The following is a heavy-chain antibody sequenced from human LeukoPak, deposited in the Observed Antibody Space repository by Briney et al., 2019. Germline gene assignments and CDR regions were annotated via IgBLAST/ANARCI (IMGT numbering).Heavy chain of an antibody. J-gene: IGHJ4*02. V-gene: IGHV3-23*01. CDR3: AREGISRKMDFDY. D-gene: IGHD2/OR15-2a*01. Sequence: GGSLRLSCAASGFTFSSHAMSWVRQAPEKGLEWVSSITNDNYDTFYADSVKGRFTISRDESKNTLYLQMKSLRAEDTAVYYCAREGISRKMDFDYWGQGTLVSVSS. CDR1: GFTFSSHA. CDR2: ITNDNYDT.